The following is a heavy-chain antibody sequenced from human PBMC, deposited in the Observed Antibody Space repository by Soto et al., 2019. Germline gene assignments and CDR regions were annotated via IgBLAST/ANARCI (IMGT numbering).Heavy chain of an antibody. J-gene: IGHJ4*02. CDR1: GFSFSSYA. Sequence: GGSLRLSCAASGFSFSSYAMSWVRQSPGKGLEWVSSVSGNSGSSYYADSGKGRFTISRDNSKNTLFLEMNSLRAEDTAVYYCVKDTVVVPAAGRGFDSWGQGTLVTVSS. CDR3: VKDTVVVPAAGRGFDS. CDR2: VSGNSGSS. V-gene: IGHV3-23*01. D-gene: IGHD2-2*01.